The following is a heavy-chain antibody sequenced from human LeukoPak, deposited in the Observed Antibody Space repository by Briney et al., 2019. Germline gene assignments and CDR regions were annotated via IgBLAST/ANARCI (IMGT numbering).Heavy chain of an antibody. D-gene: IGHD6-19*01. CDR3: AGARQWLGRNWFDP. CDR2: MNPNSGNT. Sequence: ASVKVSCKASGYTFTSYDINWVRQATGQGLEWMGWMNPNSGNTGYAQKFQGRVTMTRNTSISTAYMELSSLRSEDTAVYYCAGARQWLGRNWFDPWGQGTLVTVSS. CDR1: GYTFTSYD. J-gene: IGHJ5*02. V-gene: IGHV1-8*01.